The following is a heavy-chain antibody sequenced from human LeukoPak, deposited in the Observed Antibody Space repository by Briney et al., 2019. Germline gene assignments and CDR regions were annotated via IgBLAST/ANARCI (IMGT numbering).Heavy chain of an antibody. CDR3: AGGRYTGGWSCYFDY. V-gene: IGHV4-59*01. Sequence: SETLSLTCTVSGGSISNYYWSWIRQPPGKGLEWIGYIYYSGTTNYNPSLKSRVTISVDTSKNQFSLKLSSVTAADTAVYYCAGGRYTGGWSCYFDYWGQGTLVTVSS. D-gene: IGHD2-8*02. CDR1: GGSISNYY. J-gene: IGHJ4*02. CDR2: IYYSGTT.